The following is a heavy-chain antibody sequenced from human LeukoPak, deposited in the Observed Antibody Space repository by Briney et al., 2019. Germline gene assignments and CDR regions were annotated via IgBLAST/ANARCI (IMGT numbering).Heavy chain of an antibody. V-gene: IGHV5-10-1*01. Sequence: GESLKISCEASGCSFTSYYISWVRQMPGKGLEWMGRIDPSDSYTNYSPSFQGHVTISVDKSISTAYLQWSSLKASDTAIYYCARLNGAYWGQGTLVTVSS. CDR3: ARLNGAY. D-gene: IGHD2-8*01. CDR2: IDPSDSYT. J-gene: IGHJ4*02. CDR1: GCSFTSYY.